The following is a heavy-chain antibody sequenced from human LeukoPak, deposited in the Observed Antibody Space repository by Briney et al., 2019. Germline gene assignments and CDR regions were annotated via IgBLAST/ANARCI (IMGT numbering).Heavy chain of an antibody. CDR3: ARLGYYDSSGYYWASKDYYYYYMDV. CDR1: GGSISSSSYY. J-gene: IGHJ6*03. V-gene: IGHV4-39*01. Sequence: SETLSLTCTVSGGSISSSSYYWGWIRQPPGKGLEWIGSIYYSGSTYYNPSLKSRVTISVDTSKNQFSLKLSSVTAAGTAVYYCARLGYYDSSGYYWASKDYYYYYMDVWGKGTTVTVSS. CDR2: IYYSGST. D-gene: IGHD3-22*01.